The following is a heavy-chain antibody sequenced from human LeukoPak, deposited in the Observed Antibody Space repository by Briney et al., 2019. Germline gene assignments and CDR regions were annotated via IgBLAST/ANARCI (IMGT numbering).Heavy chain of an antibody. V-gene: IGHV3-7*01. D-gene: IGHD3-22*01. CDR2: IKQDGSEK. J-gene: IGHJ6*02. CDR3: ARDGYYYDSSGYRDPYYYYGMDV. Sequence: GGSLRLSCAASGFTFSSYWMSWVRQAPGKGLEWVANIKQDGSEKYYVDSVKGRFTISRDNAKNSLYLQMNSLRAEDTAVYYCARDGYYYDSSGYRDPYYYYGMDVWGQGTTVTVSS. CDR1: GFTFSSYW.